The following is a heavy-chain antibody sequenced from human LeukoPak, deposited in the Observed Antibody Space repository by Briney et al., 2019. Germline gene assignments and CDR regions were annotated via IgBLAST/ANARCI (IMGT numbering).Heavy chain of an antibody. CDR2: ISRGGST. CDR3: GVSTTRATTRTIDY. Sequence: SETLSLTCAVYGESFSAYFRTWIRQPPGKGLEWIGEISRGGSTNYSPSLKSRVTISFDTSKNQVSLTLSSVTAADTAMYYCGVSTTRATTRTIDYWGQGTLVTVSS. V-gene: IGHV4-34*01. D-gene: IGHD4-17*01. J-gene: IGHJ4*02. CDR1: GESFSAYF.